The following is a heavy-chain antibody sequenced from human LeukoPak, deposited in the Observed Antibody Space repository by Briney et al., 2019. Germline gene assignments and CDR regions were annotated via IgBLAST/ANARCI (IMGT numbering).Heavy chain of an antibody. CDR3: ARGSAAGTPSWFDY. CDR1: GGSISSSNW. Sequence: PSGTLSLTCAVSGGSISSSNWWSWVRQPPGKGLEWIGEIYRSGSTNYNPSLKSRVTISVDKSKNQFSLKLSSVTAADTAVYYCARGSAAGTPSWFDYWGQGTLVTVSS. V-gene: IGHV4-4*02. D-gene: IGHD6-13*01. CDR2: IYRSGST. J-gene: IGHJ4*02.